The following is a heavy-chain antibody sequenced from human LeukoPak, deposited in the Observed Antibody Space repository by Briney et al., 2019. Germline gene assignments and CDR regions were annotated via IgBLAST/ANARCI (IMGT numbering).Heavy chain of an antibody. CDR1: GFTFTSYG. Sequence: GGSLRLSCVASGFTFTSYGMHWVRQAPGKGLEGVALIRHDGNDNYYAETVKGRFTISRDNPNNTVDLQMNTLRAEDTAMYYCAKEYYYDSSGYYVDYWGQGTLVPVSS. J-gene: IGHJ4*02. CDR2: IRHDGNDN. D-gene: IGHD3-22*01. CDR3: AKEYYYDSSGYYVDY. V-gene: IGHV3-30*02.